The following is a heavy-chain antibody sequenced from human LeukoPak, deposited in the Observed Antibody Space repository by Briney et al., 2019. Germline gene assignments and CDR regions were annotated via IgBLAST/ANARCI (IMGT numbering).Heavy chain of an antibody. CDR3: ARGVVVVTAARWVNWFDP. V-gene: IGHV3-33*01. CDR2: IWYDGSNK. J-gene: IGHJ5*02. Sequence: GGSLRLSCAASGFTFSSYGMHWVRQAPGKGLEWVAVIWYDGSNKYYADSVKGRFTISRDNSKNTLYLQMNSLRAEDTAVYYCARGVVVVTAARWVNWFDPWGQGTLVTVSS. D-gene: IGHD2-21*02. CDR1: GFTFSSYG.